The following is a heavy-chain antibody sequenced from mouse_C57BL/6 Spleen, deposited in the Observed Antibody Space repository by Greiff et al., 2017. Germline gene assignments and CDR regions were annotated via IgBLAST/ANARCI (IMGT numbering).Heavy chain of an antibody. CDR2: IYPGDGDT. J-gene: IGHJ2*01. CDR3: ARCYYGSRGFDY. Sequence: VKLMESGAELVKPGASVKISCKASGYAFSSYWMTWVKQRPGKGLEWIGQIYPGDGDTNYNGKFKGKATLTADKSSSTAYMQLSSLTSEDSAVYFCARCYYGSRGFDYWGQGTTLTVSS. CDR1: GYAFSSYW. V-gene: IGHV1-80*01. D-gene: IGHD1-1*01.